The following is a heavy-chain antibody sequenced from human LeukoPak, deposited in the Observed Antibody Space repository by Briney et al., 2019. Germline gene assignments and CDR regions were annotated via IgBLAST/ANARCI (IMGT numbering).Heavy chain of an antibody. CDR3: ARGWAATAKIGLDY. CDR2: MNPKSGNT. D-gene: IGHD5-24*01. V-gene: IGHV1-8*01. Sequence: ASVKVSCKASGYIFSNYDINWVRQATGQGLEWMGWMNPKSGNTYYAQEFQGRVIMSSDTSITTAYMELSSLTSEDAAVYYCARGWAATAKIGLDYWGQGTLVSVSS. J-gene: IGHJ4*02. CDR1: GYIFSNYD.